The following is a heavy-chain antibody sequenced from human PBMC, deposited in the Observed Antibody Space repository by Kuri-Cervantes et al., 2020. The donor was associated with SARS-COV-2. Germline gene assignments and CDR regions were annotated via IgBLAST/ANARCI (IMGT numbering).Heavy chain of an antibody. CDR3: ARSARAAGTYYYYGMDV. J-gene: IGHJ6*02. D-gene: IGHD6-13*01. CDR1: GFTFSSYA. CDR2: ISYDGSNK. V-gene: IGHV3-30-3*01. Sequence: GESLKISCAASGFTFSSYAMHWVRQAPGKGLEWAAVISYDGSNKYYADSVKGRFTISRDNSKNTLYLQMNSLRAEDTAVYYCARSARAAGTYYYYGMDVWGQGTTVTVSS.